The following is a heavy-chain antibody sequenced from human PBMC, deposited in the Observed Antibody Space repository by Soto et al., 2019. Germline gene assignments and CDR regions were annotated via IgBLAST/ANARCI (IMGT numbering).Heavy chain of an antibody. D-gene: IGHD6-19*01. CDR1: GYTFTSYG. J-gene: IGHJ4*02. CDR3: ARAEYSSGWYYFDD. Sequence: ASVKVSCKASGYTFTSYGISWVRQAPGQGLEWMGWISAYNGNTNYAQKLQGRVTMTTDTSTSTAYMELRSLRSDDTAVYYCARAEYSSGWYYFDDWGQGTLVTVSS. V-gene: IGHV1-18*01. CDR2: ISAYNGNT.